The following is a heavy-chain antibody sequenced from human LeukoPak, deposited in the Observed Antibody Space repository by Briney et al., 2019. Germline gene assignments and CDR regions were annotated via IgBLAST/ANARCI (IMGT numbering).Heavy chain of an antibody. CDR1: GGSFSGHY. V-gene: IGHV4-34*01. Sequence: SETLSLTCAVYGGSFSGHYWSWIRQPPGKGPEWIGEINHSGSTNYNPSLKSRVTISVDTSKNQFSLKLSSVTAADTAVYYCARGYCSSTSCYPYYYYGMDVWGQGTTVTVSS. J-gene: IGHJ6*02. D-gene: IGHD2-2*01. CDR3: ARGYCSSTSCYPYYYYGMDV. CDR2: INHSGST.